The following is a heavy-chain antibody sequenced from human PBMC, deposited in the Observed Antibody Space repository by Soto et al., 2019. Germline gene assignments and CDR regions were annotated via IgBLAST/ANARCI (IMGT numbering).Heavy chain of an antibody. Sequence: SETLSLTCAVSGYSISSGYYWGWIRQPPGKGLEWIGSIYHSGSTYYNPSLKSRVTISVDTSKNQFSLKLSSVTAADTAVYYCARVWEVVRGGNWFDPWGQGTLVTVSS. D-gene: IGHD3-10*01. CDR2: IYHSGST. J-gene: IGHJ5*02. CDR1: GYSISSGYY. CDR3: ARVWEVVRGGNWFDP. V-gene: IGHV4-38-2*01.